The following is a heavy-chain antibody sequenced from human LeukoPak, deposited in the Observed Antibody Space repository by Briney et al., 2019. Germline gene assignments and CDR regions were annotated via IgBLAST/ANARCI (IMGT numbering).Heavy chain of an antibody. D-gene: IGHD3-16*02. V-gene: IGHV7-4-1*02. CDR3: ARDRGSYTPDFDY. CDR1: GYTFTSYA. J-gene: IGHJ4*02. CDR2: INTNTEKP. Sequence: ASVNVSCTASGYTFTSYAMNWVRQAPGQGLEWMGWINTNTEKPTYAQGFTGRFVFSLDTSVSTAYLQISSLKAEDTAVYYCARDRGSYTPDFDYWGQGTLVTVSS.